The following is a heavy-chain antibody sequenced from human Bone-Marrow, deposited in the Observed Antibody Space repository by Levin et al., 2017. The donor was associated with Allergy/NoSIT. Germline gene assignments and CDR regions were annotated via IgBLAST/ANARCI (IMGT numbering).Heavy chain of an antibody. CDR3: VGSGYYDVNGYYYKDGMQN. CDR2: ITSTSAYI. V-gene: IGHV3-21*01. J-gene: IGHJ4*02. Sequence: NPGESLKISCAASGFTFSSYTMNWVRQAPGKGLQWVSSITSTSAYIYYADSLKGRFTISRDNAKNSLYLQMNSLRAEDTAVYYCVGSGYYDVNGYYYKDGMQNWGQGTLVTVSS. D-gene: IGHD3-22*01. CDR1: GFTFSSYT.